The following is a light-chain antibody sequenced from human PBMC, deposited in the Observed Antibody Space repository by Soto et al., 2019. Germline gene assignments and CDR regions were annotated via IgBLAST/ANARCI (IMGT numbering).Light chain of an antibody. CDR2: AAA. CDR3: QYYGDLRT. V-gene: IGKV3-20*01. J-gene: IGKJ1*01. Sequence: ELVLTQSPGTLSLSPGERATLSCRASQSVTRSFLAWYQQKPGQAPRLLIYAAASRATGVPDRFSGSGSRTDFALSISRLEPEDFAVYYCQYYGDLRTFGQGTKVDIK. CDR1: QSVTRSF.